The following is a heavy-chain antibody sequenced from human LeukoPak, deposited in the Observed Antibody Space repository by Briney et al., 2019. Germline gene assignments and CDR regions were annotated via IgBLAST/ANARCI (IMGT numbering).Heavy chain of an antibody. Sequence: GGSLRLSCAASGFTFGDYAMSWVRQAPGKGLEWVSGINWNGGSTGYADSVKGRFTISRDNAKNSLYLQMNSLRAEDTALYYCARIGNYYGSGSYYKSFDYWGQGTLVTVSS. D-gene: IGHD3-10*01. V-gene: IGHV3-20*04. CDR3: ARIGNYYGSGSYYKSFDY. J-gene: IGHJ4*02. CDR2: INWNGGST. CDR1: GFTFGDYA.